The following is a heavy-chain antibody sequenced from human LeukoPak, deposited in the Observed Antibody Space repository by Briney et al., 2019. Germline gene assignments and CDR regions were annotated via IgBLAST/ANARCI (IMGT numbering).Heavy chain of an antibody. D-gene: IGHD4-17*01. CDR1: GGSISSYY. Sequence: SETLSLTCTVSGGSISSYYWNWIRQPPGKGLEWIGNIFYSGNTNYNPSLKSRVTISVDTSRNQFSLNLSSVTAADTAVYYCARDLRWGDYRQKYFDLWGRGTLVAVSS. J-gene: IGHJ2*01. CDR3: ARDLRWGDYRQKYFDL. CDR2: IFYSGNT. V-gene: IGHV4-59*01.